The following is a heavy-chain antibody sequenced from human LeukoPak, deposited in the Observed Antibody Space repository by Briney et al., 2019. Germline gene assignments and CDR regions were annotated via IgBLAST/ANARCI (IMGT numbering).Heavy chain of an antibody. CDR3: ARGIPGGRSSWYSDY. CDR2: INHSGST. CDR1: GWSFSGYY. V-gene: IGHV4-34*01. J-gene: IGHJ4*02. D-gene: IGHD6-13*01. Sequence: PSGTLSLTCAVYGWSFSGYYWNWIRQPPGKGLEGVGQINHSGSTNYNPSLKCRVTISVDASKKQFSLKLSSLTGADTAVYYCARGIPGGRSSWYSDYWAQGTLVTVSS.